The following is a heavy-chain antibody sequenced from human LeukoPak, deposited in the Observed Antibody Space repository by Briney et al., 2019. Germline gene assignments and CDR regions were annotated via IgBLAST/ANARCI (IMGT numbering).Heavy chain of an antibody. V-gene: IGHV1-18*01. CDR3: ARSTHYYMDV. CDR2: IHTYNGHT. CDR1: GYTFNSYG. J-gene: IGHJ6*03. Sequence: ASVKVSCKSSGYTFNSYGITWVRQAPGQGLEWMGWIHTYNGHTNYAQKLQGRVTMTTDTSTSTAYMELRSLRSDDTAVYYCARSTHYYMDVWGKGTTVTVSS.